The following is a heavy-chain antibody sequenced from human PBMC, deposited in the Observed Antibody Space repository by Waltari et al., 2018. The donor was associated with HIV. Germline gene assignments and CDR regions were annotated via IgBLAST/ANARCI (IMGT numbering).Heavy chain of an antibody. V-gene: IGHV4-61*02. D-gene: IGHD2-2*01. Sequence: QVQLQESGPGLVKPSQTLSLTCTVSGGSISSGSYYWRWIRQPAGKGLEWIGRIYTSGSTNYNPSLKSRVTISVDTSKNQFSLKLSSVTAADTAVYYCARDPIVVVPAAKERELWGQGTLVTVSS. J-gene: IGHJ4*02. CDR2: IYTSGST. CDR3: ARDPIVVVPAAKEREL. CDR1: GGSISSGSYY.